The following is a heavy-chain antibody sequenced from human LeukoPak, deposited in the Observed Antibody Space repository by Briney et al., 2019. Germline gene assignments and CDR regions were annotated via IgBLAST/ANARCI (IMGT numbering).Heavy chain of an antibody. CDR1: QGSISSGSYY. V-gene: IGHV4-31*03. J-gene: IGHJ6*03. CDR3: ARVDDYYYHYVDV. Sequence: SETLSLTCTVSQGSISSGSYYWSWIRQHPGQGLEWIGYIIHSGSTYYNPSLESRVTISVDTSKNQSSLRLSSVTAADTAVYYCARVDDYYYHYVDVWGQGTTVTVSS. D-gene: IGHD5-24*01. CDR2: IIHSGST.